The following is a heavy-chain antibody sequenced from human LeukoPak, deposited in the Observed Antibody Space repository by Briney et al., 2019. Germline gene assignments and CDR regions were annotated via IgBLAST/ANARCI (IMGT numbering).Heavy chain of an antibody. V-gene: IGHV1-69*04. CDR2: IIPILGIA. CDR3: ARGVDTAMSFDY. J-gene: IGHJ4*02. CDR1: GGTFSTSS. D-gene: IGHD5-18*01. Sequence: GASVKVSCKASGGTFSTSSISWVRQAPGHGLEWMGRIIPILGIANYEQRFQGRVTIIADKSTSAAYMELSGLTSEDTAVYYCARGVDTAMSFDYWGQGTLVTVSS.